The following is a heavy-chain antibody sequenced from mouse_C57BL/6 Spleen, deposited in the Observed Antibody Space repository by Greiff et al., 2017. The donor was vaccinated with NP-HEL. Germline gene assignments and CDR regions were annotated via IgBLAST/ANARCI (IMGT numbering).Heavy chain of an antibody. CDR1: GFTFSDYY. CDR2: INYDGSST. CDR3: ARGDYDYDVGAWFAY. D-gene: IGHD2-4*01. J-gene: IGHJ3*01. V-gene: IGHV5-16*01. Sequence: EVKLVESEGGLVQPGSSMKLSCTASGFTFSDYYMAWVRQVPEKGLEWVANINYDGSSTYYLDSLKSRFIISRDNAKNILYLQMSSLKSEDTATHYCARGDYDYDVGAWFAYWGQGTLVTVSA.